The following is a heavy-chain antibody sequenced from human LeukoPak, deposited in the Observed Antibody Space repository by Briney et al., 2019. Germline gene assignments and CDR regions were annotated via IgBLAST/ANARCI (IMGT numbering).Heavy chain of an antibody. CDR3: ARAEYKNGFSFDS. V-gene: IGHV4-61*09. CDR2: IYTSGNT. Sequence: SETLSLTCTVSGGSISSGSYYWSWIRQPVGKGLEWIGHIYTSGNTNYNPSLKSRVTISVDTSNNQFSLRLTSVTAADTALYYCARAEYKNGFSFDSWGQGTLVTVSS. J-gene: IGHJ4*02. CDR1: GGSISSGSYY. D-gene: IGHD2-8*01.